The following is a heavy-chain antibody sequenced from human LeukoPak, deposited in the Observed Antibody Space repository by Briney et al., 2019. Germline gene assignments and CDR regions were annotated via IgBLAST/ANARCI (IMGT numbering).Heavy chain of an antibody. Sequence: ASVKVSCKASGYTFTSYGISWVRQAPGQGLEWMGWISAYNGNTNYAQKLQGRVTMTTDTSTSTAYMELRSLRSEDTAVYYCARVPLGGGIKGSYYYGMDVWGQGTTVTVSS. CDR1: GYTFTSYG. CDR2: ISAYNGNT. CDR3: ARVPLGGGIKGSYYYGMDV. J-gene: IGHJ6*02. D-gene: IGHD3-16*01. V-gene: IGHV1-18*01.